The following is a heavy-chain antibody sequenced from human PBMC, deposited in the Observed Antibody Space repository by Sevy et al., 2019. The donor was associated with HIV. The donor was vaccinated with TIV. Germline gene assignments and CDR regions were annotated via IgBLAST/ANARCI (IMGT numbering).Heavy chain of an antibody. V-gene: IGHV3-30-3*01. CDR3: ARDLNIVVVPAAMGYFDY. Sequence: GGSLRLSCAASGFTFSSYAMHWVRQAPGKGLEWVAVISYDGSNKYYAYSVKGRFTISRDNSKNTLYLQMNSLRAEDTAVYYCARDLNIVVVPAAMGYFDYWGQGTLVTVSS. CDR1: GFTFSSYA. CDR2: ISYDGSNK. J-gene: IGHJ4*02. D-gene: IGHD2-2*01.